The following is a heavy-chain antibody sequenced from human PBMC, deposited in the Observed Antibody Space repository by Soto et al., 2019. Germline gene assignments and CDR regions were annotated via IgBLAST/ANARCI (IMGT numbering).Heavy chain of an antibody. J-gene: IGHJ4*02. CDR2: TKHKASSYAT. V-gene: IGHV3-72*01. CDR3: VAYLSYYVH. D-gene: IGHD3-10*02. Sequence: EVQLVESGGGLVQPGGSLRLSCAVSGFTLSDHFMDWVRQAPGKGREWVGRTKHKASSYATEYAASVKGRFTISRDDSYNSLYLQMSSLRTEDTAVYYCVAYLSYYVHWGQGTLVTVSS. CDR1: GFTLSDHF.